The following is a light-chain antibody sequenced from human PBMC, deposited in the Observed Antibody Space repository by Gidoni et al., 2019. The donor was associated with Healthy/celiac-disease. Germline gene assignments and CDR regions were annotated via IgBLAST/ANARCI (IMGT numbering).Light chain of an antibody. J-gene: IGKJ2*04. V-gene: IGKV3-20*01. CDR3: QQYGSSPRS. CDR2: GAS. Sequence: IVFMQSPGTLSLSPGERAALSCRASQSVSSSYLAWYQQKPGQAPRLLIYGASSRATGIPDRCSGSGSGTDFTLTISRLEPEDSAVYYCQQYGSSPRSFGQGTKLEIK. CDR1: QSVSSSY.